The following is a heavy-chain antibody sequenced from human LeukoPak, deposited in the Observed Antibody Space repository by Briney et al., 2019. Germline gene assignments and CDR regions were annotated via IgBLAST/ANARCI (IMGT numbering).Heavy chain of an antibody. D-gene: IGHD5-12*01. Sequence: PGGSLRLSCAASGFTFSSYWMSWVRPAPGKGLEWVANIKQDGSEKYYVDSVKGRFTISRDNAKNSLYLQMNSLRAEDTALYYCARDGYEDAFDIWGQGTMVTVSS. CDR3: ARDGYEDAFDI. V-gene: IGHV3-7*01. CDR2: IKQDGSEK. CDR1: GFTFSSYW. J-gene: IGHJ3*02.